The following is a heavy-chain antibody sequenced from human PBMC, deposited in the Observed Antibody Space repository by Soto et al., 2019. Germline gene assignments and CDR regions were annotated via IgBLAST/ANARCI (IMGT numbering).Heavy chain of an antibody. CDR2: IYYSGST. Sequence: TLSLTCTVSGGSISSYYWSWIRQPPGKGLEWIGYIYYSGSTNYNPSLKSRVTISVDTSKNQFSLKLSPVTAADTAVYYCARAPSQLLLIRAFDIWGQGTMVTVSS. CDR1: GGSISSYY. D-gene: IGHD2-15*01. CDR3: ARAPSQLLLIRAFDI. V-gene: IGHV4-59*01. J-gene: IGHJ3*02.